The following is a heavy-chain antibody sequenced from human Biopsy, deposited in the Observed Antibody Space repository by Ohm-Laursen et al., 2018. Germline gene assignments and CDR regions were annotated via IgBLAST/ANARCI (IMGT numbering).Heavy chain of an antibody. J-gene: IGHJ5*02. Sequence: SQTLSLTCTVSGGYISSYYWSWIRRPPGKGLEWIGYMYDNGKTNYNPSLKRRVTISNDRSKNQVSLRLSSVTAADTAVYYCARGDYYGSTSYYNALKLDPWGQGTLVTVSS. D-gene: IGHD3-22*01. V-gene: IGHV4-59*01. CDR2: MYDNGKT. CDR3: ARGDYYGSTSYYNALKLDP. CDR1: GGYISSYY.